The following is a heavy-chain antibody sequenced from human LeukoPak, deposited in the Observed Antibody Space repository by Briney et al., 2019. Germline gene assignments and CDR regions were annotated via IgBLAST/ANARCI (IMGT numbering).Heavy chain of an antibody. V-gene: IGHV1-46*01. CDR2: INPSGGST. Sequence: ASVKVSCKASGYTFTSYYMHWVRQAPGQGLEWMGIINPSGGSTSYAQKFQGRVTMTRDMSTSTVYMELSSLRSEDTAVYYCARGGSHYDSWSGYPGYWGQGTLVTVSS. CDR3: ARGGSHYDSWSGYPGY. CDR1: GYTFTSYY. D-gene: IGHD3-3*01. J-gene: IGHJ4*02.